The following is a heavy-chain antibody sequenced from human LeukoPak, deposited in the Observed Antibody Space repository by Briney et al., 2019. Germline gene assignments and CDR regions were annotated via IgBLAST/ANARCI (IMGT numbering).Heavy chain of an antibody. Sequence: ASVKVSCKASGYTFTGYYMHWVRQAPGQGLEWMGWINPNSGGTNYAQKFQGRVTMTRDTSISTAYMELSRLRSDDTAVYYCAREFGIVATTRRFDYWGRGTLVTVSS. CDR1: GYTFTGYY. J-gene: IGHJ4*02. V-gene: IGHV1-2*02. CDR3: AREFGIVATTRRFDY. CDR2: INPNSGGT. D-gene: IGHD5-12*01.